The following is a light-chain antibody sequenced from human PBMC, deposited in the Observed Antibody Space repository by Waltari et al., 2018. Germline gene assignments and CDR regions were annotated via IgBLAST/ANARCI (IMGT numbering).Light chain of an antibody. Sequence: DIVLTQFPGTLSLSAGERATLSCRASPSIDKYLALYQLRPGQAPRLLIYDAYIRAAGIPDRFSGSGSGTDFSLTISRLEPDDFAMYYCQHYVRLPVTFGQGTKVEIK. CDR1: PSIDKY. V-gene: IGKV3-20*01. CDR3: QHYVRLPVT. J-gene: IGKJ1*01. CDR2: DAY.